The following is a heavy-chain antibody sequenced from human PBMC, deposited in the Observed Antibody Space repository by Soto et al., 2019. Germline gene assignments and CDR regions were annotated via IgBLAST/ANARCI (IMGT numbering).Heavy chain of an antibody. D-gene: IGHD3-22*01. CDR3: AERLIVGRQRFSGY. V-gene: IGHV3-23*01. Sequence: HPGGSLRLSCAASGFTFSSYAMSWVRQAPGKGLEWVSAISGSRGSTYYADCVKGRFTISRDNSKNTLYLQMNSLRAEDTAVYYSAERLIVGRQRFSGYWAEGTLVTVSA. CDR1: GFTFSSYA. J-gene: IGHJ4*01. CDR2: ISGSRGST.